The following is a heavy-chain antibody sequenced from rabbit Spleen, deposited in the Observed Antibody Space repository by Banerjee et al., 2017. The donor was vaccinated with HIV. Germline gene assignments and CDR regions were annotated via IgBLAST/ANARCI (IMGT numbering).Heavy chain of an antibody. CDR3: ARDAGTSFSSYGMDL. V-gene: IGHV1S40*01. CDR1: GVSFSSNYY. J-gene: IGHJ6*01. D-gene: IGHD8-1*01. Sequence: QSLEESGGDLVKPGASLTLTCTASGVSFSSNYYMCWVRQAPGKGLQWIACINAVTGKAVYATWAKGRFTFSKTSSTTVTLQMPSLTAADTATYFCARDAGTSFSSYGMDLWGQGTLVTVS. CDR2: INAVTGKA.